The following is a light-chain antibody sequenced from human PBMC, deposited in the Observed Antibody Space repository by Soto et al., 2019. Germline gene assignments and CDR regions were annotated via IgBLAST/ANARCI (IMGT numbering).Light chain of an antibody. J-gene: IGKJ5*01. V-gene: IGKV1-39*01. CDR1: ESIRDY. Sequence: TKSTCFLYAPVTDSVTLTCRASESIRDYLNWYQQKPGKAPNLLIYAASSLQSGVPSRFSGGGSGTDFTLTISSLQPEDFATYYCQQSYNIPRTFGQGTRLEIK. CDR2: AAS. CDR3: QQSYNIPRT.